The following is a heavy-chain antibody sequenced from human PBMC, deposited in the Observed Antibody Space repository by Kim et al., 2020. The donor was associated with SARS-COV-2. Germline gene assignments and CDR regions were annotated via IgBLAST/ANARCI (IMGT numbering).Heavy chain of an antibody. Sequence: KGRLTISRDNSKNTLYLQMNSLRAEDTAVYYCAKRGYDSSGYYIGAYFDYWGQGTLVTVSS. D-gene: IGHD3-22*01. V-gene: IGHV3-23*01. CDR3: AKRGYDSSGYYIGAYFDY. J-gene: IGHJ4*02.